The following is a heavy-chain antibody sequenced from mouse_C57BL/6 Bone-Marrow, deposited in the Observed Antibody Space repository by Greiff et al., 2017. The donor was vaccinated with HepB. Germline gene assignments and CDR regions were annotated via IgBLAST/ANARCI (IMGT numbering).Heavy chain of an antibody. CDR1: GFTFSDYG. J-gene: IGHJ1*03. D-gene: IGHD4-1*01. CDR2: ISNLAYSI. CDR3: ARWDYWYFDV. Sequence: EVHLVESGGGLVQPGGSLKLSCAASGFTFSDYGMAWVRQAPRKGPEWVAFISNLAYSIYYADTVTGRFTISRENAKNTLYLEMSSLRSEDTAMYYCARWDYWYFDVWGTGTTVTVSS. V-gene: IGHV5-15*01.